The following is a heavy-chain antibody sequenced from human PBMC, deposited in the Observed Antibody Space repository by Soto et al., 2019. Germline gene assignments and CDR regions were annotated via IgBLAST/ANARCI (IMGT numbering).Heavy chain of an antibody. J-gene: IGHJ6*02. CDR2: IYHSGST. CDR3: ARTIDYGGNSGFDYGMDV. V-gene: IGHV4-30-2*01. D-gene: IGHD4-17*01. Sequence: TLSLTCAVSGGSISSGGYSWSWIRQPPGKGLEWIGYIYHSGSTYYNPSLKSRVTISVDRSKNQFSLKPSSVTAADTAVYYCARTIDYGGNSGFDYGMDVWGQGTTVTVSS. CDR1: GGSISSGGYS.